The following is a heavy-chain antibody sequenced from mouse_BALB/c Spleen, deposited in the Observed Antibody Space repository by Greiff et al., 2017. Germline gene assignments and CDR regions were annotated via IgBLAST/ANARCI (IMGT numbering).Heavy chain of an antibody. J-gene: IGHJ3*01. CDR1: GFNIKDTY. V-gene: IGHV14-3*02. D-gene: IGHD2-1*01. CDR2: IDPANGNT. CDR3: ARSGNYQAWFAY. Sequence: EVQLQQSGAELVKPGASVKLSCTASGFNIKDTYMHWVKQRPEQGLEWIGRIDPANGNTKYDPKFQGKATITADTSSNTAYLQLSSLTSEDTAVYYCARSGNYQAWFAYWGQGTLVTVSA.